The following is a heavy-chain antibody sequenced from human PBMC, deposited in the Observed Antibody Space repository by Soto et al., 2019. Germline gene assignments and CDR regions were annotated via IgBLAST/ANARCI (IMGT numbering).Heavy chain of an antibody. CDR1: GFILSDYY. D-gene: IGHD6-13*01. Sequence: GSLRLSCAVSGFILSDYYMSWIRQAPGKGLEWVSYISSSGITIHYADSVKGRFTISRDNAKKSLYLQMNSLRAEDTAVYYCARGIASRPSGTPAFDYWGQGTPVTVSS. CDR3: ARGIASRPSGTPAFDY. CDR2: ISSSGITI. V-gene: IGHV3-11*01. J-gene: IGHJ4*02.